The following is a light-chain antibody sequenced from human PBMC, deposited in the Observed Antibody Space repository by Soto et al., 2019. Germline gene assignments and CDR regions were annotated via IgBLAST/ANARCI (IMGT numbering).Light chain of an antibody. V-gene: IGKV1-27*01. CDR2: GAS. J-gene: IGKJ4*02. CDR1: QGISNN. CDR3: HKFTSAPFT. Sequence: DIEMTQSPSSLSASPGERGTLSCRASQGISNNLAWYQQKPGQVPRLLIYGASTMPTGVPSRFSGSGSGTDFTLTISSLQPEDVAIYYCHKFTSAPFTFGEGTKVDI.